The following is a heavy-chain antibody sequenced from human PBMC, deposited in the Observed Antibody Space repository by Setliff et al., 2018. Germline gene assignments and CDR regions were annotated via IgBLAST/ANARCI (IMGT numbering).Heavy chain of an antibody. Sequence: PSETLSLTCTVAGGSISSYYWSWIRQPAGKGLEWLGRIYTSGSTNYNPSLKSRVTMSVDTSKNQFSLKLSSVTAADTAVYYCARDDASGRARRFDPWGQGTLVTVSS. D-gene: IGHD3-10*01. J-gene: IGHJ5*02. CDR3: ARDDASGRARRFDP. CDR1: GGSISSYY. CDR2: IYTSGST. V-gene: IGHV4-4*07.